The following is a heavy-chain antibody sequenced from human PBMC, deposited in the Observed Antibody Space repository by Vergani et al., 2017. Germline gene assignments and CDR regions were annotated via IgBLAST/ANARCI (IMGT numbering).Heavy chain of an antibody. D-gene: IGHD1-26*01. J-gene: IGHJ4*02. CDR3: ARATGLIVGATFFDY. V-gene: IGHV4-59*01. CDR2: IYYSGST. CDR1: GGSISSYY. Sequence: QVQLQESGPGLVKPSETLSLPCTVSGGSISSYYWSWIRQPPGKGLEWIGYIYYSGSTNYNPSLKSRVTISVDTSKNQFSLKLSSVTAADTAVYYCARATGLIVGATFFDYWGQGTLVTVSS.